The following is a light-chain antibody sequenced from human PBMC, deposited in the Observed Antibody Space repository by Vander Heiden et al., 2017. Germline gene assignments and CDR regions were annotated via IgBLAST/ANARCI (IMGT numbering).Light chain of an antibody. CDR1: SGHSSYA. Sequence: QLVLTQSPSASASLGATVKLTCTLSSGHSSYAIAWHQQQPEKGPRYLMKLNSDGSHNRGDGIPDRFSGSSSGAERYLTISSLQSEDEADYYCQTWGTGIQDVIFGGGTKLTVL. CDR2: LNSDGSH. J-gene: IGLJ2*01. V-gene: IGLV4-69*01. CDR3: QTWGTGIQDVI.